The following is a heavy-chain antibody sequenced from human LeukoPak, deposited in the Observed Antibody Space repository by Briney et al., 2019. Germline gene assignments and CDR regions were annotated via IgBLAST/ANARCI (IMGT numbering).Heavy chain of an antibody. CDR1: GFTFSSYE. J-gene: IGHJ3*02. Sequence: GSLRLSCAASGFTFSSYEMNWVRQAPGKGLEWVSYISSSGSTIYYADSVKGRFTISRDNAKNSLYLQMSSLRAEDTAVYYCARGTYSSSWDRAFDIWGQGTMVTVSS. CDR3: ARGTYSSSWDRAFDI. D-gene: IGHD6-13*01. CDR2: ISSSGSTI. V-gene: IGHV3-48*03.